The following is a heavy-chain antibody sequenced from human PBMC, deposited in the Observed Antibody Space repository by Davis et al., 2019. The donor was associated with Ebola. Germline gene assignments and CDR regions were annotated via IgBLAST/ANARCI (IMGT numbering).Heavy chain of an antibody. CDR1: GFTFSHYD. CDR2: NSATEVHS. Sequence: GESLKISCAASGFTFSHYDRRWFRHVPGKGPEWVSTNSATEVHSYYSDSVKGRFTISRDNSKDTLYLQMNSLRTEDTATYYCARFCHYPDCSYFDFWGQGAMVAVSS. J-gene: IGHJ4*02. CDR3: ARFCHYPDCSYFDF. V-gene: IGHV3-23*01. D-gene: IGHD3-3*01.